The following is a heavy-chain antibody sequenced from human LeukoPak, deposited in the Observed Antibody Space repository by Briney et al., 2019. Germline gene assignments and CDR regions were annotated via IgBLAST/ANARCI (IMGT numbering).Heavy chain of an antibody. CDR3: ARGLSSTSQWTTRQNNWFDP. CDR1: GGTFSSYA. V-gene: IGHV1-69*05. J-gene: IGHJ5*02. D-gene: IGHD2-2*01. Sequence: ASVKVSCKASGGTFSSYAISWVRQAPGQGLEWMGGIIPIFGTANYAQKFQGRVTITTDKSTSTAYMELSSLRSEDTAVYYCARGLSSTSQWTTRQNNWFDPWGQGTLVTVSS. CDR2: IIPIFGTA.